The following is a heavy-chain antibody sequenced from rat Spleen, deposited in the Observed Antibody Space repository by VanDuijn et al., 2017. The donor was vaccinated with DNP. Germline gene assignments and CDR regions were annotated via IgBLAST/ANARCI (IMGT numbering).Heavy chain of an antibody. CDR1: GFSLTSYG. CDR2: IWSGGST. V-gene: IGHV2-4*01. CDR3: TRGVTTVVTGWFAY. D-gene: IGHD1-1*01. Sequence: QVQLKESGPGLVQPSQTLSLTCTVVGFSLTSYGVSWVRQPPGKGLEWIGAIWSGGSTYYNSALKSRLSISRDTSKSQVFLKMNSLQTEDTAIYYCTRGVTTVVTGWFAYWGQGTLVTVSS. J-gene: IGHJ3*01.